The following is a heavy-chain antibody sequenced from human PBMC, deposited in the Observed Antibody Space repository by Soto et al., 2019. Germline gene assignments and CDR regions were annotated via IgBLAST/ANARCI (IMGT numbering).Heavy chain of an antibody. CDR1: GFTFSSYA. Sequence: GGSLRLSCAASGFTFSSYAMSWVRQAPGKGLEWVSSIIGSGGSTNYADSVKGRFTISRDNSKNTLYLQMNSLIAADTAEYYCAKALGGYYFDIRGQEALVTVSS. CDR2: IIGSGGST. V-gene: IGHV3-23*01. D-gene: IGHD5-12*01. J-gene: IGHJ4*02. CDR3: AKALGGYYFDI.